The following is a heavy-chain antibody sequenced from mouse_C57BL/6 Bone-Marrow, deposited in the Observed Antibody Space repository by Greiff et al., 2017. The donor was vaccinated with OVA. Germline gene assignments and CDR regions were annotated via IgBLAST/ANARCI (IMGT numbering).Heavy chain of an antibody. CDR2: IHPNSGST. D-gene: IGHD1-1*01. V-gene: IGHV1-64*01. J-gene: IGHJ2*01. Sequence: QVQLKQPGAELVKPGASVKLSCKASGYTFTSYWMHWVKQRPGQGLEWIGMIHPNSGSTNYNEKFKSKATLTVDKSSSTAYMQLSSLTSEDSAVYYCAILTTVVEAGYWGQGTTLTVSS. CDR1: GYTFTSYW. CDR3: AILTTVVEAGY.